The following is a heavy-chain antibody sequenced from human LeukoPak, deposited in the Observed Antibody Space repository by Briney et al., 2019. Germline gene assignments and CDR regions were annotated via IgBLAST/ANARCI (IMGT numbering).Heavy chain of an antibody. CDR2: ISYDGSNK. D-gene: IGHD6-19*01. Sequence: GGSLRLPCAASGFTFSSYGMHWVRQAPGKGLEWVAVISYDGSNKYYADSVKGRFTISRDNSKNTLYLQMNSLRAEDTAVYYCAKGKASGWYIVDYWGQGTLVTVSS. V-gene: IGHV3-30*18. CDR1: GFTFSSYG. CDR3: AKGKASGWYIVDY. J-gene: IGHJ4*02.